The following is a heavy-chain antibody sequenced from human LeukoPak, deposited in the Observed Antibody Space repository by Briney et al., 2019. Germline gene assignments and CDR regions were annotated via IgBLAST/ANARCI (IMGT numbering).Heavy chain of an antibody. CDR2: ITTSSSNI. CDR3: ARYYGDNYYYGLDV. J-gene: IGHJ6*02. V-gene: IGHV3-21*01. CDR1: GFTFTTYG. Sequence: GGSLRLSCAASGFTFTTYGMNWVRQAPGKGLEWVSSITTSSSNIYYAASVKGRFTISRDNAKNSLYLQMNSLRAEDTALYYCARYYGDNYYYGLDVWGQGTTVTVSS. D-gene: IGHD4-17*01.